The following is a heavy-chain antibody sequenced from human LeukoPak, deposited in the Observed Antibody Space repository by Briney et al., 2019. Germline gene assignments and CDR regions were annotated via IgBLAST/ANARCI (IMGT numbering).Heavy chain of an antibody. V-gene: IGHV3-30-3*01. J-gene: IGHJ6*02. CDR2: TSYDGSNK. CDR3: ARDRRPSYYDFWSGYYAYYYGMDV. CDR1: GFTFSSYA. Sequence: PGGSLRLSCAASGFTFSSYAMHWVRQAPGKGLEWVAVTSYDGSNKYYADSVKGRFTISRDNSKNTLYLQMNSLRAEDTAVYYCARDRRPSYYDFWSGYYAYYYGMDVWGQGTTVTVSS. D-gene: IGHD3-3*01.